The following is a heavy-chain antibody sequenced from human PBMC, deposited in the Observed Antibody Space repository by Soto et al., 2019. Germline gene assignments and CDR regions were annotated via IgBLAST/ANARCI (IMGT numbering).Heavy chain of an antibody. Sequence: EVQLVESGGGLVKPGGSLRLSCAASGFTFSSYSMNWVRQAPGKGLEWVSSISSSISYIYYADSVKGRFTISRDNAKNSLYLQMNSLRAEDTAVYYCARNWGYYYYYGMDVWGQGTTVTVSS. D-gene: IGHD7-27*01. CDR2: ISSSISYI. CDR3: ARNWGYYYYYGMDV. V-gene: IGHV3-21*01. CDR1: GFTFSSYS. J-gene: IGHJ6*02.